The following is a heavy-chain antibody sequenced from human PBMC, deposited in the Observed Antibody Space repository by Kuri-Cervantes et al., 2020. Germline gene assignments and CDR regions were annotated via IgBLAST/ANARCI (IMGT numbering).Heavy chain of an antibody. CDR3: AKERSYGDYVFDYGMDV. D-gene: IGHD4-17*01. CDR1: GFTFSSYN. CDR2: ISDDGSNK. J-gene: IGHJ6*02. V-gene: IGHV3-30*18. Sequence: GGSLRLSCAASGFTFSSYNIHWVRQAPGKGLEWVGVISDDGSNKYYADSVKGRFTISRDNSKNTLDLQMNSLRAEDTAVYYCAKERSYGDYVFDYGMDVWGQGTTVTVSS.